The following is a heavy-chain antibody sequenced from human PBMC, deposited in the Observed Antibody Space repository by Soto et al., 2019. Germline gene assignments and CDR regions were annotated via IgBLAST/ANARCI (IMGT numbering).Heavy chain of an antibody. Sequence: QVQLVESGGGVFQPGRSLRLSCAASGCTFSSYGVHWVRQAPGKVLEWVAVIWYDGSNKYYADSVKGRFTISRDNSKNTLYLQMNSLRAEDTAVYYCARGIQIVVASIGRGDYFDYWGQGTLVTVSS. CDR3: ARGIQIVVASIGRGDYFDY. D-gene: IGHD2-2*01. V-gene: IGHV3-33*01. CDR1: GCTFSSYG. CDR2: IWYDGSNK. J-gene: IGHJ4*02.